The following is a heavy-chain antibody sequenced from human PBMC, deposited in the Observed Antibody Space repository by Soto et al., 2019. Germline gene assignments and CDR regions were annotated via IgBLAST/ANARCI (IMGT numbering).Heavy chain of an antibody. CDR1: GFTFSSYW. CDR2: IKYDGSEK. V-gene: IGHV3-7*01. J-gene: IGHJ4*02. D-gene: IGHD3-10*01. CDR3: ASGIFTMFRGIYDY. Sequence: GGSLRLSCAASGFTFSSYWMSWVRQAPGKGLEWVANIKYDGSEKYYVDSLKGRFTISRDNAKNSLYLQMNSLRAEDTAVYYCASGIFTMFRGIYDYWGQGTLVTVSS.